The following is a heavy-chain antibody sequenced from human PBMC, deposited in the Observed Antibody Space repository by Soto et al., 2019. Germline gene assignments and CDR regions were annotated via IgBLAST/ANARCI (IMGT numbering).Heavy chain of an antibody. CDR1: GFTFSSYA. Sequence: GGSLRLSCAASGFTFSSYAVSWVRQAPGKGLEWVSAISGSGGSTYYADSVKGRFTISRDNSKNTLYLQMNSLRAEDTAVYYCAKDLGYCSSTSCYTDWFDPWGQGTLVTVSS. V-gene: IGHV3-23*01. CDR3: AKDLGYCSSTSCYTDWFDP. J-gene: IGHJ5*02. D-gene: IGHD2-2*02. CDR2: ISGSGGST.